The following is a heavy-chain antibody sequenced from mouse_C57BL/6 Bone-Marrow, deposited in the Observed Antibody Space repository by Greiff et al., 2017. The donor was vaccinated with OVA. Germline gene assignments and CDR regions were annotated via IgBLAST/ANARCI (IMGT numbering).Heavy chain of an antibody. CDR3: TRGYSNYYAMDD. J-gene: IGHJ4*01. CDR2: IDPETGGT. CDR1: GYTFTDYE. D-gene: IGHD2-5*01. V-gene: IGHV1-15*01. Sequence: QVQLKESGAELVRPGASVTLSCKASGYTFTDYEMHWVKQTPVHGLEWIGAIDPETGGTAYNQKLTGKAILTADKSSSTAYMDLLSLTSDDSAVYYCTRGYSNYYAMDDWGQGTSVTVSS.